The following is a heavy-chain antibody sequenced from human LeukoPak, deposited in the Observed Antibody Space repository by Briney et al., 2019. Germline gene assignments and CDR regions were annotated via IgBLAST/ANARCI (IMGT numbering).Heavy chain of an antibody. CDR2: IYSGGST. D-gene: IGHD1-1*01. CDR1: GFTFSGYY. Sequence: PGRSLRLSCAASGFTFSGYYMSWVRQAPGKGLEWVSVIYSGGSTYYADSVKGRFTISRHNSKNTLYLQMNSLRAEDTAVYYCAREIGTSDAWSDPWGQGTLVTVSS. V-gene: IGHV3-53*04. J-gene: IGHJ5*02. CDR3: AREIGTSDAWSDP.